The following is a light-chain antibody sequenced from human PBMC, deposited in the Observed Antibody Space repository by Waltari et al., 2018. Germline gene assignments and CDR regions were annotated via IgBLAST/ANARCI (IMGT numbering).Light chain of an antibody. CDR3: QHYVRLPVS. V-gene: IGKV3-20*01. J-gene: IGKJ1*01. CDR1: QSVGKS. CDR2: DAS. Sequence: EIVLTQSPGTLSLSPGERATLSCRASQSVGKSLAWYQKKPGQAPRLLIYDASSRATGIPDRFSGSGFGTDFSLTISRLEPEDFAVYYCQHYVRLPVSFGQGTKVGIK.